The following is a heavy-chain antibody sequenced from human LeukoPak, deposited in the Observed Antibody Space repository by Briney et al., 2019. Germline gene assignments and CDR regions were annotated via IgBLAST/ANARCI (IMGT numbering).Heavy chain of an antibody. CDR3: ARVRGVVMGSIDY. CDR2: IWYDGSNK. Sequence: GGSLRLSCAASGFTFSSYGMHWVRQAPGKGLEWVAVIWYDGSNKYYADSVKGRFTISRDNSKNTLYLQMNSLRAEDTAVYYCARVRGVVMGSIDYWGQGTLDTVSS. CDR1: GFTFSSYG. D-gene: IGHD4-23*01. V-gene: IGHV3-33*01. J-gene: IGHJ4*02.